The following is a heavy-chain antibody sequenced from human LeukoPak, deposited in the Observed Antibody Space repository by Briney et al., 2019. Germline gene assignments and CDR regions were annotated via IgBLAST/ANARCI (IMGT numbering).Heavy chain of an antibody. D-gene: IGHD7-27*01. CDR2: ITTSDGNT. CDR1: GFTFSSYT. Sequence: GGSLSLSCAASGFTFSSYTMSWVRQAPGKGLEWVSTITTSDGNTYYADSVKGRFTVSRDNSKNTLYLQMNSLRAEDTAVYYCAKDGGLWVSAHWGDSWGRGTLVTVSS. V-gene: IGHV3-23*01. J-gene: IGHJ4*02. CDR3: AKDGGLWVSAHWGDS.